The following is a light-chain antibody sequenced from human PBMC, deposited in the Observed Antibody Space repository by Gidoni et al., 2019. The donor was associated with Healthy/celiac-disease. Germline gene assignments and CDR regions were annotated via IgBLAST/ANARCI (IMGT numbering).Light chain of an antibody. J-gene: IGKJ1*01. V-gene: IGKV3D-15*01. CDR1: QSVSSN. CDR2: GAS. CDR3: QQYNNWPPT. Sequence: EIVMTQSPATLSVSPGERATLACRASQSVSSNLAWYQQKPVQAPRLLIYGASTRATGIPARFSGSGSGTDFTLTISSLQSEDFAVYYCQQYNNWPPTFXXXTKVEIK.